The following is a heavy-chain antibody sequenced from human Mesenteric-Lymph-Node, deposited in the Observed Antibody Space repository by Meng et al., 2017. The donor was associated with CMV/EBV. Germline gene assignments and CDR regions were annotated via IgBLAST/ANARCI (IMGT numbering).Heavy chain of an antibody. J-gene: IGHJ6*02. CDR2: IGTAGDT. D-gene: IGHD3-3*01. V-gene: IGHV3-13*01. Sequence: GGSLRLSCAASGFTFSSYDMHWVRQATGKGLEWVSAIGTAGDTYYPGSVKGRFTISRENAKNSLYLQMNSLRAGDTAVYYCASPGSTIFGVVRGWYYYGMDVWGQGTTVTVSS. CDR1: GFTFSSYD. CDR3: ASPGSTIFGVVRGWYYYGMDV.